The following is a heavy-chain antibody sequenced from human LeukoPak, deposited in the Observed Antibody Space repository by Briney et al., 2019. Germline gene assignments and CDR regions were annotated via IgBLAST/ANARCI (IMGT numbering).Heavy chain of an antibody. J-gene: IGHJ6*03. V-gene: IGHV1-69*05. CDR3: ARGLRPGADHSPYFYYLDV. CDR2: IIPIFDST. CDR1: GGTLRTYA. Sequence: ASVKVSCKASGGTLRTYAINWVRQAPGQGLEWMGRIIPIFDSTIYAQKFQDRVTLSTDESTNTAYMELTSLISEDTAVYYCARGLRPGADHSPYFYYLDVWGEGTTVTVSS. D-gene: IGHD2-21*01.